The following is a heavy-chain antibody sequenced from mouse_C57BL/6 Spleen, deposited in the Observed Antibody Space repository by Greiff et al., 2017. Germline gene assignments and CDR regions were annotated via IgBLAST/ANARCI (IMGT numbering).Heavy chain of an antibody. J-gene: IGHJ2*01. D-gene: IGHD2-1*01. Sequence: QVQLQQPGAELVKPGASVKLSCKASGYTFTSYWMQWVKQRPGQGLEWIGEIDTSDSYTNYNQKFKGKATLTVDTSSSTAYMQLSSLTAEDSAVYYCAYGNYGYWGKGTTLTVSS. CDR2: IDTSDSYT. CDR3: AYGNYGY. V-gene: IGHV1-50*01. CDR1: GYTFTSYW.